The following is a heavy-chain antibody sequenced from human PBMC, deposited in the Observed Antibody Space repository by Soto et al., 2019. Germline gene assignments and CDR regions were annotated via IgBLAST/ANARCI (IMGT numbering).Heavy chain of an antibody. CDR2: TNNDGSAT. D-gene: IGHD5-12*01. Sequence: GGSLRLSCAASGFGFSSYWMHWVRQAPGKGLVWVSRTNNDGSATTYADSVRGRFTSFRDNAKNTLFLQMTSLGVEDTAVYYCAREMATISLGAFDIWGAGTMVTVSS. J-gene: IGHJ3*02. CDR3: AREMATISLGAFDI. CDR1: GFGFSSYW. V-gene: IGHV3-74*01.